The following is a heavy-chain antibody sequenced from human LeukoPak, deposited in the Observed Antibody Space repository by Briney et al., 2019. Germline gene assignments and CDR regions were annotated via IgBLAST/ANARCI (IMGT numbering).Heavy chain of an antibody. D-gene: IGHD5-18*01. CDR1: GFTFSSYA. Sequence: GGSLRLSCEASGFTFSSYAMSWVRQAPGKGLEWVSAISGTGGSTYYADSVKGRFTISRDNSKNTLYLQMNSLRAEDTAVYYCAKGKEYSYGYVYWGQGTLVTVSS. J-gene: IGHJ4*02. V-gene: IGHV3-23*01. CDR2: ISGTGGST. CDR3: AKGKEYSYGYVY.